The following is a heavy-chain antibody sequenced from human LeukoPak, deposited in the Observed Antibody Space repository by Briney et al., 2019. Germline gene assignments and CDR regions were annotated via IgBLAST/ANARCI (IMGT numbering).Heavy chain of an antibody. CDR3: ARAEPSGYDRAFDY. CDR1: GYTFTGYY. Sequence: GASVKVSCKASGYTFTGYYMHWVRQAPGQGLEWMGWINPNSGGTNYAQKFQGRVTMTRDTSISTAYMELSRLRSDDTAVYYCARAEPSGYDRAFDYWGQGTLVTVSS. D-gene: IGHD5-12*01. V-gene: IGHV1-2*02. J-gene: IGHJ4*02. CDR2: INPNSGGT.